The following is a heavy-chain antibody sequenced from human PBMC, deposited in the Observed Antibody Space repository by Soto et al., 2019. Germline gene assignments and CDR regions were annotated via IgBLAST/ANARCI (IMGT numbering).Heavy chain of an antibody. V-gene: IGHV3-64*02. D-gene: IGHD2-15*01. CDR3: ARGAGWFDY. J-gene: IGHJ4*02. Sequence: PGGSLRLSCAASGFTFSSYAMHWVRQAPGKGLEYVSAISSNGGSTYYADSVKGRFTISRDNSKNTLYLQMGSLRAEDMAVYYCARGAGWFDYWGQGTQVTVSS. CDR2: ISSNGGST. CDR1: GFTFSSYA.